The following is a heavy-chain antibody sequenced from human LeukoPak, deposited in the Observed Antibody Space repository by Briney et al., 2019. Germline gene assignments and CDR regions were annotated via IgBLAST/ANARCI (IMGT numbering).Heavy chain of an antibody. CDR3: ARVEAAAGTGSLDS. J-gene: IGHJ4*02. D-gene: IGHD6-13*01. V-gene: IGHV3-53*01. CDR2: IYSGGNT. Sequence: GGSLRLSCAASGFTVSTNYMSWVRQAPGKGLEWVSVIYSGGNTYYADSVKGRFTISRDSSRNTLYLQMNTLRAEDTAVYYCARVEAAAGTGSLDSWGQGTLVTVSS. CDR1: GFTVSTNY.